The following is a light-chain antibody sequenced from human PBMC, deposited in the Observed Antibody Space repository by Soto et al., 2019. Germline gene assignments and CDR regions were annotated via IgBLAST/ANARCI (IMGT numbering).Light chain of an antibody. Sequence: ETVLTQSPGTLSLSPGERATLSCRASQSVSSTYFAWYQQKPGQAPRLLIYAASSRATGIPDRFSGSGSRTDFTLTISRLEPEDFAVYYCQQHSNSLWTFGQGTRVDIK. V-gene: IGKV3-20*01. CDR1: QSVSSTY. CDR3: QQHSNSLWT. J-gene: IGKJ1*01. CDR2: AAS.